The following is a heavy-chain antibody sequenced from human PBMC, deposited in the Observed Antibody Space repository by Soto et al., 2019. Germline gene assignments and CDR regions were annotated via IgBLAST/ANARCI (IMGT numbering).Heavy chain of an antibody. CDR2: IYFSGAT. CDR3: VRVHADNSSGYYLDY. V-gene: IGHV4-61*03. D-gene: IGHD6-19*01. CDR1: GASVSSGDYY. Sequence: QVQLQEAGPGLVKPSETLALNCSVSGASVSSGDYYWSWIRQPPGKGLEWIGYIYFSGATSYDPSLKRRVSISIDTSKNHFSLKLRSVTAADTAVYYCVRVHADNSSGYYLDYWGQGLLVSVS. J-gene: IGHJ4*02.